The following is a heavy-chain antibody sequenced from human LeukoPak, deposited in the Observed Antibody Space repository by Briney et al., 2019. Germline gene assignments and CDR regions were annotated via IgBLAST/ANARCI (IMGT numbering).Heavy chain of an antibody. CDR1: GFSFSSYA. CDR3: AKDVHVYYYGSGSYVLD. D-gene: IGHD3-10*01. Sequence: GGSLRLSCAASGFSFSSYAMSWVRQAPGKGLEWVSGISGSDGSTYYADSVKGRFTISRDNSKNTLCLQMNSLRAEDTAVYYCAKDVHVYYYGSGSYVLDWGQGTLVTVSS. V-gene: IGHV3-23*01. J-gene: IGHJ4*02. CDR2: ISGSDGST.